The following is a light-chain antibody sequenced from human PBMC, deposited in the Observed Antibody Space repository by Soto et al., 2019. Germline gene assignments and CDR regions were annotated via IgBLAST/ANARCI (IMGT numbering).Light chain of an antibody. Sequence: EKVMTQSPATLSVSPGESATLSCRASQSVDSHLAWYQQKPGQAPRLLIYGASSRASGVPARFAGSGSGTEFTLTITSLQSEDFVVYYCQHYNYWPHTFGQGTKLEIK. J-gene: IGKJ2*01. V-gene: IGKV3-15*01. CDR1: QSVDSH. CDR3: QHYNYWPHT. CDR2: GAS.